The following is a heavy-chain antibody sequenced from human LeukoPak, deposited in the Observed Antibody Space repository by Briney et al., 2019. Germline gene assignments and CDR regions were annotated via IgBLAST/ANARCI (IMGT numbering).Heavy chain of an antibody. CDR1: GGSFSGYY. Sequence: SETLSLTCAVYGGSFSGYYWSWIRQPPGKGLEWIGEINHCGSTNYNPSLKSRVTISVDTSKNQFSLKLSSVTAAGTAVYYCARGQYVLRFLEWLSGPPSGSMDVWGQGTTVTVSS. D-gene: IGHD3-3*01. CDR2: INHCGST. CDR3: ARGQYVLRFLEWLSGPPSGSMDV. V-gene: IGHV4-34*01. J-gene: IGHJ6*02.